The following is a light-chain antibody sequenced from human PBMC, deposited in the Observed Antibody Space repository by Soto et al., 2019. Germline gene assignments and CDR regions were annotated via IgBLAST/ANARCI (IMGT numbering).Light chain of an antibody. CDR2: EVS. J-gene: IGLJ1*01. CDR1: SSDVGAYNY. V-gene: IGLV2-8*01. CDR3: SSYAGSNNYV. Sequence: QSALTQPPSASGSPGQSVTISCIGTSSDVGAYNYVSWYQLHAGKAPKLIVYEVSKRPSDVPDRFSASKSGNTASLTVSGLQTEDEADYYCSSYAGSNNYVFGIGTKLTVL.